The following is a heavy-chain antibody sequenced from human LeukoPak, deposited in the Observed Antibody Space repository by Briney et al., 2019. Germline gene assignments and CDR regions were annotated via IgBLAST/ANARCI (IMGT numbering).Heavy chain of an antibody. CDR3: ARDPVLADGDSRYDY. Sequence: AASVKVSCKASGYTFTSYYMHWVRQAPGQGLEWMGIINPSGGSTSYAQKFQGRVTMTRDMSTSTVYMELSSLRSEDTAVYYCARDPVLADGDSRYDYWGQGTLVTVSS. D-gene: IGHD4-17*01. J-gene: IGHJ4*02. CDR1: GYTFTSYY. CDR2: INPSGGST. V-gene: IGHV1-46*01.